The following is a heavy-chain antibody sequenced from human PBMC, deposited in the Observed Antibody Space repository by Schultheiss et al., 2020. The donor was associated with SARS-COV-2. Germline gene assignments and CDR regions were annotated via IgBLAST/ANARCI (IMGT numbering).Heavy chain of an antibody. D-gene: IGHD3-3*01. CDR2: MNPNSGNA. CDR3: ARARTILGAFDI. V-gene: IGHV1-8*01. J-gene: IGHJ3*02. CDR1: GYTFTNYD. Sequence: ASVKVSCKASGYTFTNYDINWVRQATGQGLEWMGWMNPNSGNAGYAQKFLGRVTMTRNTAISTAYMVLTSLTSADTAVYYCARARTILGAFDIWGQGTMVTVSS.